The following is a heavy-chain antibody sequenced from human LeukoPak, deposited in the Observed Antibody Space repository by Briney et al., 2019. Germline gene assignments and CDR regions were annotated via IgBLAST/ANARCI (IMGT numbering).Heavy chain of an antibody. CDR1: GGSFSGYS. J-gene: IGHJ4*02. V-gene: IGHV4-34*01. CDR3: ASFGYSAYFDY. D-gene: IGHD5-24*01. CDR2: INHGGWT. Sequence: SETLSLTCAVCGGSFSGYSWSWVRHSPGTGLECIVEINHGGWTNYNPSLKSRVSISVHMSKHQFSLRLNPVPVADTAVYYCASFGYSAYFDYWGQGTPIIVSS.